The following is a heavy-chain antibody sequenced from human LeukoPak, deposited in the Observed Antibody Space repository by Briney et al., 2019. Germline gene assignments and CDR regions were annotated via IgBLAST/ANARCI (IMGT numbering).Heavy chain of an antibody. CDR2: IIPILGIA. CDR3: ARGRAAAGFCRFDP. Sequence: SVKVSCKASGGTFSSYAISWVRQAPGQGLEWMGRIIPILGIANYAQKFQGRVTITADKSTSTAYMELSSLRSEDTAVYYCARGRAAAGFCRFDPWGQGTLVTVSS. J-gene: IGHJ5*02. CDR1: GGTFSSYA. V-gene: IGHV1-69*04. D-gene: IGHD6-13*01.